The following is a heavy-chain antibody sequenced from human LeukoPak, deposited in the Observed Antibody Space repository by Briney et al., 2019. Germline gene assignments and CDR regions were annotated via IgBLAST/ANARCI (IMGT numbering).Heavy chain of an antibody. CDR1: GYTLTSYG. J-gene: IGHJ4*02. D-gene: IGHD2-15*01. Sequence: ASVKVSCKASGYTLTSYGISWVRQAPGQGLEWMGWISAYNGNTNYAQKLQGRVTMTTDTSTSTAYMELRSLRSDDTAVYYCARDPEAYCSGGSCRGPLDYWGQGTLVTVSS. V-gene: IGHV1-18*01. CDR3: ARDPEAYCSGGSCRGPLDY. CDR2: ISAYNGNT.